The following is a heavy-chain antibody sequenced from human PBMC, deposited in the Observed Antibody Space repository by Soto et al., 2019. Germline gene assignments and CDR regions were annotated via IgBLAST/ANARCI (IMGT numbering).Heavy chain of an antibody. J-gene: IGHJ6*02. CDR2: INAGNGNT. V-gene: IGHV1-3*01. D-gene: IGHD5-18*01. Sequence: ASVKVSCKASGYTFTSYAMHWVRQAPGQRLEWMGWINAGNGNTKYSQKFQGRVTITRDTSASTAYMELSSLRSEDTAVYYCASAVDTAMAIHRFEYYYGMDVWGQGTTVTVYS. CDR1: GYTFTSYA. CDR3: ASAVDTAMAIHRFEYYYGMDV.